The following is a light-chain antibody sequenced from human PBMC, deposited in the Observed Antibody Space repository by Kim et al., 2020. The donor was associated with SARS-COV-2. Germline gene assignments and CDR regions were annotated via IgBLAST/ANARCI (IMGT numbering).Light chain of an antibody. CDR2: DVR. V-gene: IGLV2-11*03. CDR3: CSYAGSHTYV. CDR1: SSDVGGYDY. Sequence: GQSVTIYCTGTSSDVGGYDYVYWCQQHPGKAPKLMSCDVRRRPSGGPDRFSDSKSGSTASLTISGLQAEDEADYYCCSYAGSHTYVFGTGTKVTVL. J-gene: IGLJ1*01.